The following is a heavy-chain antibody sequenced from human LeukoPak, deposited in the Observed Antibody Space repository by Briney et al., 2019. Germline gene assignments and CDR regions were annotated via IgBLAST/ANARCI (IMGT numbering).Heavy chain of an antibody. V-gene: IGHV4-39*07. Sequence: SETLSLTCTVSGDSISSSSYYWGWIRQPPGKGLEWIGSLYYSGSSYYSPSLRSRVTISVDTSKNQFSLKLSSVTAADTAVYYCARETSQKGAHYMDVWGKGTTITISS. CDR1: GDSISSSSYY. J-gene: IGHJ6*03. CDR2: LYYSGSS. CDR3: ARETSQKGAHYMDV. D-gene: IGHD3-16*01.